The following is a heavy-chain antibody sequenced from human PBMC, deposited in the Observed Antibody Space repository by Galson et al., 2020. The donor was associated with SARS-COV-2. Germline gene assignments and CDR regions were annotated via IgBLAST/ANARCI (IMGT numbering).Heavy chain of an antibody. CDR2: ISPNSGDT. CDR1: GYTFTGYY. V-gene: IGHV1-2*02. CDR3: AREEGLGYCSGGSCQLDY. Sequence: ASVKVSCKASGYTFTGYYMHWVRQAPGQGLEWMGWISPNSGDTNYAQKFQGRVTMTRDTSISTAYMELSRLRSDDTAVYFCAREEGLGYCSGGSCQLDYWGQGTLVTVSS. J-gene: IGHJ4*02. D-gene: IGHD2-15*01.